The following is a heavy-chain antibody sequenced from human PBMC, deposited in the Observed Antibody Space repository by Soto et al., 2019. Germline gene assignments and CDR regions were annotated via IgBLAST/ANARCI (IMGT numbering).Heavy chain of an antibody. Sequence: QVQLVESGGGEVQPGRSLTISCAASGFTFSTYAVHWVRQTPGKGLEWVAVISYDGTNKFYSDSVKGRFTISRDNFKNTLTLQMNRLRADDTAVYSCAKDLQSYGDYDYYCYSMDVSGLGTMVTVSS. J-gene: IGHJ6*02. CDR3: AKDLQSYGDYDYYCYSMDV. V-gene: IGHV3-30*18. CDR1: GFTFSTYA. D-gene: IGHD4-17*01. CDR2: ISYDGTNK.